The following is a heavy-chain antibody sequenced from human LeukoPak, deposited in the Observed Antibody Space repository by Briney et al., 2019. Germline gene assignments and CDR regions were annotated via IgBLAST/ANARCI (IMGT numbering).Heavy chain of an antibody. CDR2: IYNSGSSGST. V-gene: IGHV4-61*01. CDR3: ARSPRFGSGSYSIDY. CDR1: GGSVSSGSYY. Sequence: SETLSLTCTVPGGSVSSGSYYWSWIRQPPGKGLEWIGYIYNSGSSGSTNYNPSLKSRVTISIDTSKNQFSLRLSSVTAADTAVYYCARSPRFGSGSYSIDYWGQGSLVTVSS. D-gene: IGHD3-10*01. J-gene: IGHJ4*02.